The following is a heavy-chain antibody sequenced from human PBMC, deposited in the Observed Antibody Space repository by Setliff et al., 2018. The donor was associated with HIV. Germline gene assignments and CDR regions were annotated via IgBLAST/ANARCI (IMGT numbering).Heavy chain of an antibody. CDR3: ARSLQWGCSSTTCYVGY. Sequence: ASVKVSCKASGYTFTRYYIHWVRQAPGQGLEWMGIINPSSGSTSFAQKFQGRVTTTRDTSTSTVYMELSSLRSEDTAVYYCARSLQWGCSSTTCYVGYWGQGTLVTVSS. V-gene: IGHV1-46*01. D-gene: IGHD2-2*01. CDR2: INPSSGST. J-gene: IGHJ4*02. CDR1: GYTFTRYY.